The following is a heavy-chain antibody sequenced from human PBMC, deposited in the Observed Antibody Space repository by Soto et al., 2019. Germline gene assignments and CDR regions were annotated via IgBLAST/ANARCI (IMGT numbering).Heavy chain of an antibody. CDR2: VYYTGIT. Sequence: QMHLQQSGPGLVKPSETLSLTCTVAGSSMSSSAYYWGWIRQPPGKGLEWIGSVYYTGITDYKSSHESRISISADTSKNQFSLRLTSLSAADTAIYFCARQGRPGYCTGGNCYPTFDIWGPGTMVTVSS. V-gene: IGHV4-39*01. CDR3: ARQGRPGYCTGGNCYPTFDI. D-gene: IGHD2-15*01. J-gene: IGHJ3*02. CDR1: GSSMSSSAYY.